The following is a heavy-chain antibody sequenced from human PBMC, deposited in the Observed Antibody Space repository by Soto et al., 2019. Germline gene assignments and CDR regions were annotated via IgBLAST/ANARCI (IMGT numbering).Heavy chain of an antibody. J-gene: IGHJ4*02. CDR1: GGSIRGSDDY. D-gene: IGHD2-8*02. Sequence: SKTLSLTCSVSGGSIRGSDDYWGWIRQSPGKGLEYIGSVFYTGSAYYNPSFKSRVSIVADTSTNRFFLNLKSVTATDTGVYYCAKTPTGYYDSWGQGILVS. V-gene: IGHV4-39*02. CDR3: AKTPTGYYDS. CDR2: VFYTGSA.